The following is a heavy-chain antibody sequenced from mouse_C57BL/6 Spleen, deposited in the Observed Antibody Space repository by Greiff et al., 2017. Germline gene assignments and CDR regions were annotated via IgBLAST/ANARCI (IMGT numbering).Heavy chain of an antibody. CDR1: GYTFTSYW. Sequence: QVQLQQPGAELVKPGASVKLSCKASGYTFTSYWMQWVKQRPGPGLEWIGEIDPSDSYTNYNQKFKGKATLTVDTSSSTAYMQLSSLTSEDSAVYYCARLNWDDYWGQGTTLTVSS. V-gene: IGHV1-50*01. CDR2: IDPSDSYT. D-gene: IGHD4-1*01. J-gene: IGHJ2*01. CDR3: ARLNWDDY.